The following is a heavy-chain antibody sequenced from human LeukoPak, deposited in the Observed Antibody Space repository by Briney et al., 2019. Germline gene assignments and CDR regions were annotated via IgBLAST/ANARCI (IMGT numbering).Heavy chain of an antibody. J-gene: IGHJ4*02. V-gene: IGHV4-4*07. CDR2: LHASGST. CDR1: GGSISSYY. Sequence: SETLSLTCTVSGGSISSYYWSWIRQPAGEGLEWIGRLHASGSTHYNPSLKSRVTMSVDTSKNQFSLKLSSVTAADTAVYYCARDFGYGDYFFDDWGQGTLVTVSS. CDR3: ARDFGYGDYFFDD. D-gene: IGHD4-17*01.